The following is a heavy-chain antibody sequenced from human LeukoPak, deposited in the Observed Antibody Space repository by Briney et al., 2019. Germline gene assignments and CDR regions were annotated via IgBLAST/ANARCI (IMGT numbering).Heavy chain of an antibody. CDR1: GFTFSDAW. V-gene: IGHV3-15*01. D-gene: IGHD2-15*01. CDR2: IKSKIDGGTI. CDR3: TTRRQDGW. Sequence: GGSLRLSCVASGFTFSDAWMSWVRQAPGKGLEWVGRIKSKIDGGTIDYAAPVKGRFTISRDDSRNTLYLQVSSLKTEDTAVYYCTTRRQDGWWGQGTLVTVSS. J-gene: IGHJ4*02.